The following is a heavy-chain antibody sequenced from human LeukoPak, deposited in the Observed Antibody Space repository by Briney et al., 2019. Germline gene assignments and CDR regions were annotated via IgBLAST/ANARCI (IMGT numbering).Heavy chain of an antibody. CDR3: AKDIGYCSSTSCYTLYAFDI. V-gene: IGHV3-9*01. Sequence: LSLTCAVYGGSFSGYYWSWIRQPPGKGLEWVSGISWNSGSIGYADSVKGRFTISRDNAKNSLYLQMNSLRAEDTALYYCAKDIGYCSSTSCYTLYAFDIWGQGTMVTVSS. D-gene: IGHD2-2*02. CDR2: ISWNSGSI. CDR1: GGSFSGYY. J-gene: IGHJ3*02.